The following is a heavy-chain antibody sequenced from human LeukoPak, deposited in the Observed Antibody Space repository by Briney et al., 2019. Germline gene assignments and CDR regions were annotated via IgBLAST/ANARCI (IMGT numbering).Heavy chain of an antibody. CDR2: IYYSGST. Sequence: PSETLSLTCTVSGGSISSGGYYWSWIRRHPGKGLEWIGYIYYSGSTYYNPSLKSRVTISVDTSKNQFSLKLSSVTAADTAVYYCARSGYDLLFGFDYWGQGTLVTVSS. V-gene: IGHV4-31*03. CDR1: GGSISSGGYY. D-gene: IGHD5-12*01. J-gene: IGHJ4*02. CDR3: ARSGYDLLFGFDY.